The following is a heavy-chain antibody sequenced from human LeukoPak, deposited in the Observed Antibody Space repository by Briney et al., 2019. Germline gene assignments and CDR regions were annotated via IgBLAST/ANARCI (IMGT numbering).Heavy chain of an antibody. V-gene: IGHV3-74*01. D-gene: IGHD2-15*01. CDR2: IKGDGSHT. Sequence: GGSLRLSCAASGFTFSNYWMHWVRQAPGKGLVWVSRIKGDGSHTIYADSVKGRFTISRDNAKNSLYLQMNSLRAEDTAVYYCARTLAPTFDYYYGMDVWGQGTTVTVSS. CDR3: ARTLAPTFDYYYGMDV. J-gene: IGHJ6*02. CDR1: GFTFSNYW.